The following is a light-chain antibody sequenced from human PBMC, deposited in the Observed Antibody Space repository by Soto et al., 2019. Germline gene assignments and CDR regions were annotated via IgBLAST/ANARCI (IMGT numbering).Light chain of an antibody. CDR3: QQRDNFPLT. CDR2: DAS. CDR1: QSISSH. J-gene: IGKJ4*01. Sequence: VLTQSPATLSVSPGERATLSCRTSQSISSHLAWYQHRHGQAPRLLIYDASNRDADIPPRFSGSGFGTDFTLTITSLEPEDFALYYCQQRDNFPLTFGGGTKLEIK. V-gene: IGKV3-11*01.